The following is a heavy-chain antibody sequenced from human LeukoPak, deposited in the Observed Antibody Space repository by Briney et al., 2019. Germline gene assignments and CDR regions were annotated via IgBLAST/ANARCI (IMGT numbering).Heavy chain of an antibody. CDR2: INPNSGGT. CDR1: GYTFTGCY. CDR3: AREAPMITFGGVIVFDY. V-gene: IGHV1-2*02. Sequence: GASVKVSCKASGYTFTGCYMHWVRQAPGQGLEWMGWINPNSGGTNYAQKFQGRVTMTRDTSISTAYMELSRLRSDDTAVYYCAREAPMITFGGVIVFDYWGQGTLVTVSS. J-gene: IGHJ4*02. D-gene: IGHD3-16*02.